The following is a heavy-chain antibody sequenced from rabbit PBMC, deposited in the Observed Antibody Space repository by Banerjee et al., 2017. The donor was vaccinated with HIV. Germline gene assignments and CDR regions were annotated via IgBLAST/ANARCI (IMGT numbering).Heavy chain of an antibody. CDR3: ARDLAGVIGWNLNL. J-gene: IGHJ4*01. D-gene: IGHD4-1*01. Sequence: QQQLEESGGGLVKPEGSLTLTCKASGINFSSYFYICWVRQAPGKGLDLIACIYTSSGSTWDVSGVKGRSTSSKTASTTVTLQRTSLTAADTATYLWARDLAGVIGWNLNLWGPGTLVTVS. CDR1: GINFSSYFY. V-gene: IGHV1S45*01. CDR2: IYTSSGST.